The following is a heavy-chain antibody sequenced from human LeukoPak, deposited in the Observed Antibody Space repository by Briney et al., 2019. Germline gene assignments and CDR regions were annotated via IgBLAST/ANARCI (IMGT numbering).Heavy chain of an antibody. CDR2: ISYDGSNK. D-gene: IGHD3-22*01. Sequence: GRSLRLSCAASGFTFSSYAMHWVRLAPGKGLEWVAFISYDGSNKYYADSVKGRFTISRDDSKNTLYLQMNSLRAEDTAVYYCARGRRVVVISLPDNVDASDIWGQGTMVTVSS. CDR1: GFTFSSYA. V-gene: IGHV3-30*04. J-gene: IGHJ3*02. CDR3: ARGRRVVVISLPDNVDASDI.